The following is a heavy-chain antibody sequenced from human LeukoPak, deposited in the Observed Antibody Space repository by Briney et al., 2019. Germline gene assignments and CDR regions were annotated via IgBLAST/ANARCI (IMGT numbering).Heavy chain of an antibody. V-gene: IGHV4-4*09. CDR3: ARHAPYYYGSGSLVY. Sequence: SETLSLTCTVSGGSISSYYWSWIRQPPGKGLGWIGYIYTSGSTNYNPSLKSRVTISVDTSKNQFSLKLSSVTAADTAVYYCARHAPYYYGSGSLVYWGQGTLVTVSS. CDR2: IYTSGST. D-gene: IGHD3-10*01. CDR1: GGSISSYY. J-gene: IGHJ4*02.